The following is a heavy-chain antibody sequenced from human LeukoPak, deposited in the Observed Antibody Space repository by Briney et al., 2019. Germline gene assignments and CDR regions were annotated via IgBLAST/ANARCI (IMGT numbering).Heavy chain of an antibody. Sequence: ASVKVSCRASGYTFTSYGISWVRQAPGQGLGWMGWISAYNGNTNYAQKLQGRVTMTTDTSTSTGYMELRSLRSVDTAVYYCARDREGSSWYGGTNWFDPWGQGTLVTVSS. J-gene: IGHJ5*02. CDR2: ISAYNGNT. CDR3: ARDREGSSWYGGTNWFDP. CDR1: GYTFTSYG. D-gene: IGHD6-13*01. V-gene: IGHV1-18*04.